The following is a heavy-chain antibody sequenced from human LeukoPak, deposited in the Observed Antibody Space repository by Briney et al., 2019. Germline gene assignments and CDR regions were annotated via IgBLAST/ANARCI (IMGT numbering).Heavy chain of an antibody. V-gene: IGHV3-66*01. D-gene: IGHD6-19*01. CDR3: ARDRGSGHRSNYYYYYMDV. J-gene: IGHJ6*03. CDR2: IYSGGST. CDR1: EFSVGSNY. Sequence: GGSLRLSCAASEFSVGSNYMTWVRQAPGKGLEWVSLIYSGGSTYYADSVKGRFTIPRDNSKNTLYLQMNSLRAEDTAVYYCARDRGSGHRSNYYYYYMDVWGKGTTVTISS.